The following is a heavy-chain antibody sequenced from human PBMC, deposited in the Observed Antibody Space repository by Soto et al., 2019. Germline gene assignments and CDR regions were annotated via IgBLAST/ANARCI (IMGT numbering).Heavy chain of an antibody. CDR3: AKSRGVTGTTFNWFDS. D-gene: IGHD1-1*01. Sequence: QVQLQESGPGLVTPSETLSLTCTVSGGSIGGYSWNWIRQSPGRGLEWIGDVLYSGNTNYNPSLESRVNISVDTSKNQFSLKLTSVTAADTAIYYCAKSRGVTGTTFNWFDSWGQGTQVSVSS. CDR2: VLYSGNT. J-gene: IGHJ5*01. V-gene: IGHV4-59*01. CDR1: GGSIGGYS.